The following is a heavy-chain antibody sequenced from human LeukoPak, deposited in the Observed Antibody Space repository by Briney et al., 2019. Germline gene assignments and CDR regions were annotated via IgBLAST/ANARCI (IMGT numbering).Heavy chain of an antibody. Sequence: ASVQVSCKASTYTQWVRQAPGQGLEWMGIINPTGGATSYAPKFQGRVTMTRDTSTSTIYLSLSSLTSEDTAVYYCATVSPYYATGSPVGDQWGQGTLVTVSS. J-gene: IGHJ4*02. V-gene: IGHV1-46*01. CDR3: ATVSPYYATGSPVGDQ. CDR2: INPTGGAT. CDR1: TYT. D-gene: IGHD3-10*01.